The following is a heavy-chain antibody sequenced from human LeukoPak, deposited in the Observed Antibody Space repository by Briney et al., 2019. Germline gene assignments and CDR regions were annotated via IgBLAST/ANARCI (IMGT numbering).Heavy chain of an antibody. CDR3: ARAPAAAGTGGDY. CDR1: GYSISSGNY. Sequence: SETLSLTCAVSGYSISSGNYWGWIRQPPGKGLEWIGSIYHSGSTYYNPSLKSRVTISVDTSKNQFSLKLSSVTAADTAVYYCARAPAAAGTGGDYWGQGTLVTVSS. D-gene: IGHD6-13*01. V-gene: IGHV4-38-2*01. CDR2: IYHSGST. J-gene: IGHJ4*02.